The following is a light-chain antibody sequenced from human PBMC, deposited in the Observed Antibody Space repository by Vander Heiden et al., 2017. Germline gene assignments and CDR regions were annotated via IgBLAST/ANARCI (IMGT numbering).Light chain of an antibody. CDR1: QSISSY. CDR2: ASS. J-gene: IGKJ5*01. Sequence: DIQLTQSPSSLSASVGDRVTIPCRASQSISSYLNWYQQKPGKAPKLLMYASSSLQSGVPSRFSGSGSGTDFTLTISSLQPEDFATYYCQQSYSTLITFGQGTRLEIK. CDR3: QQSYSTLIT. V-gene: IGKV1-39*01.